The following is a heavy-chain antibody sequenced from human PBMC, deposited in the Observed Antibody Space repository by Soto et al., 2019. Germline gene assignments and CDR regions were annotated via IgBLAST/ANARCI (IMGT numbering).Heavy chain of an antibody. CDR2: ITSSGSIM. V-gene: IGHV3-11*01. Sequence: GGSLRLSCAASGFTFSSYYMSWIRQAPGKGLECLSYITSSGSIMYYADSVKGRFTVSRDNAKNSLYLQMSSLRADDTAVYYCARAPSGSGGSTSCYDYWGLGTLVTVSS. CDR3: ARAPSGSGGSTSCYDY. CDR1: GFTFSSYY. D-gene: IGHD2-2*01. J-gene: IGHJ4*02.